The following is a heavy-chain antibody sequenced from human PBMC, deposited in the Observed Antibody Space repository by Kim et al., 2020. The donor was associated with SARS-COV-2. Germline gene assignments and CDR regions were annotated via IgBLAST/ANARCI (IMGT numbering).Heavy chain of an antibody. CDR3: ARETFYDFWSGYYRYYYGMDV. CDR2: IWYDGSNK. D-gene: IGHD3-3*01. CDR1: GFTFSSYG. V-gene: IGHV3-33*01. Sequence: GGSLRLSCAASGFTFSSYGMHWVRQAPGKGLEWVAVIWYDGSNKYYADSVKGRFTISRDNSKNTLYLQMNSLRAEDTAVYYCARETFYDFWSGYYRYYYGMDVWGQGTTVTVSS. J-gene: IGHJ6*02.